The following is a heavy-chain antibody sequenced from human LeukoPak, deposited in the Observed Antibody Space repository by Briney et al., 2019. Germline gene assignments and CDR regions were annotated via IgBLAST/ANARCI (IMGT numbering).Heavy chain of an antibody. J-gene: IGHJ5*02. CDR3: ARSTAGANWFDP. CDR1: GGSISSGSYY. V-gene: IGHV4-61*10. Sequence: SETLSLTCTVSGGSISSGSYYWSWIRQPAGKGLEWIGYIYYSGSTNYNPSLKSRVTISVDTPKNQFSLKLSSVTAADTAVYYCARSTAGANWFDPWGQGTLVTVSS. D-gene: IGHD1-26*01. CDR2: IYYSGST.